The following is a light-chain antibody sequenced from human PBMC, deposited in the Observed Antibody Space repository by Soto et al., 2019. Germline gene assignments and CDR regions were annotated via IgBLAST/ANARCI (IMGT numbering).Light chain of an antibody. V-gene: IGKV1-33*01. CDR3: QQYDNPLT. J-gene: IGKJ4*01. CDR1: QDISNY. Sequence: DIQMTQSPSSLSAPVGDRVTITCQASQDISNYLNWYQQKPGKAPKLLIYDASNLETGVPSRFSGSGSGTDFTFTISSLQPEDIATYYCQQYDNPLTFGGGTKVEIK. CDR2: DAS.